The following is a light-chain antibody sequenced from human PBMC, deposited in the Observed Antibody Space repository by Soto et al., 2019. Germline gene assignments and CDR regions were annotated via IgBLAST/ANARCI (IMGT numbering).Light chain of an antibody. V-gene: IGLV2-14*01. CDR3: GSSTDTDTLVI. CDR1: TSDVGRYKF. J-gene: IGLJ2*01. CDR2: EVT. Sequence: QSVLTQPGSVSGSPGQSITISCTGTTSDVGRYKFVSWYQHHPGKAPKLLIFEVTNRPSGVSSRFSGSKSGNTASLTISGLQTEDEATYYCGSSTDTDTLVIFGGGTKVTVL.